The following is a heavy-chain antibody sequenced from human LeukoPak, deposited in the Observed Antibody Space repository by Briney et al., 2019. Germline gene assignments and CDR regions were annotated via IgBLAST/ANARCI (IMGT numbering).Heavy chain of an antibody. V-gene: IGHV4-59*01. CDR3: ARALFRYDSSSRSLHWYFDL. Sequence: SETLSLTCTVSGGSISNYYWSWIRQPPGKGLEWIGYIYYSESINYNPSLKSRVTISVDTSKNQFSLKLTSVTAADTAVYYCARALFRYDSSSRSLHWYFDLWGRGTLVTVSS. CDR1: GGSISNYY. J-gene: IGHJ2*01. D-gene: IGHD3-22*01. CDR2: IYYSESI.